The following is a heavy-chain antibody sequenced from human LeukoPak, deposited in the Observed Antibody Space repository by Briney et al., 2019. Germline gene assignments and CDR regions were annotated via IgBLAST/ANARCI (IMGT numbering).Heavy chain of an antibody. Sequence: SETLSLTCAVYGGSFSGYYWSWIRQPPGKGLEWIGEINHSGSTNYNPSLKSRVTISVDTSKNQFSLKLSSVTAADTAVYYCARGSRGGYCSGTSCLRGNDLDYWGQGTLVTVSS. D-gene: IGHD2-2*01. CDR1: GGSFSGYY. CDR3: ARGSRGGYCSGTSCLRGNDLDY. V-gene: IGHV4-34*01. CDR2: INHSGST. J-gene: IGHJ4*02.